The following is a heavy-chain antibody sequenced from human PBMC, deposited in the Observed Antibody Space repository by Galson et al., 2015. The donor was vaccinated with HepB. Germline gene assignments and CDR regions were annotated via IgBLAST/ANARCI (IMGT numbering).Heavy chain of an antibody. CDR3: AKDLDCSSTSCYFGFDY. D-gene: IGHD2-2*01. J-gene: IGHJ4*02. CDR1: GFTFDDYA. CDR2: ISWNSGSI. V-gene: IGHV3-9*01. Sequence: SLRLSCAASGFTFDDYAMHWVRQAPGKGLEWVSGISWNSGSIGYADSVKGRFTISRDNAKNSLYLQMNSLRAEDTALYYCAKDLDCSSTSCYFGFDYWGQGTLVTVSS.